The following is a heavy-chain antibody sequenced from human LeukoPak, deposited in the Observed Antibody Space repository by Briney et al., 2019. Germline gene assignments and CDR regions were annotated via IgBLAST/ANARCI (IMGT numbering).Heavy chain of an antibody. Sequence: GASVKVSCKASGYTFTSYDINWVRQATGQGLEWMGWMNPNSGNTGYAQKFQGRVTMTRNTSISTAYMELSSLRSEDTAVYYCASSRSDFGEYHYWGQGTLVTVSS. D-gene: IGHD3-10*01. V-gene: IGHV1-8*01. CDR2: MNPNSGNT. J-gene: IGHJ4*02. CDR3: ASSRSDFGEYHY. CDR1: GYTFTSYD.